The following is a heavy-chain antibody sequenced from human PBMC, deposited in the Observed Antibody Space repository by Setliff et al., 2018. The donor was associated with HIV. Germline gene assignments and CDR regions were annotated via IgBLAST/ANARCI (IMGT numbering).Heavy chain of an antibody. CDR2: IQVNNGDT. V-gene: IGHV1-2*06. J-gene: IGHJ3*01. CDR1: GYTFTGRF. Sequence: ASVKVSCKASGYTFTGRFMHWVRQAPGQGLEWMGRIQVNNGDTNYAQKFQGRVTMTRDMSINTAYMELSSLMSDDTAVYFCARDHNWSVDFWGQGTMVTVS. CDR3: ARDHNWSVDF. D-gene: IGHD1-1*01.